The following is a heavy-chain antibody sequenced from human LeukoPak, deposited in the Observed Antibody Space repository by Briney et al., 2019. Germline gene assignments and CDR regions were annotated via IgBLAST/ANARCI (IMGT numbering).Heavy chain of an antibody. CDR1: GXXFSXXW. V-gene: IGHV3-74*01. CDR2: INGDGSST. J-gene: IGHJ3*02. Sequence: GGSLRLSCAASGXXFSXXWXXRXXXAXGXGLVWVXXINGDGSSTSYADSVKGRFTISRDNAKNSLYLQMSSLRVEDTAVFYCVRAWGGGSYSDAFDIWGQGTMVTVSS. CDR3: VRAWGGGSYSDAFDI. D-gene: IGHD1-26*01.